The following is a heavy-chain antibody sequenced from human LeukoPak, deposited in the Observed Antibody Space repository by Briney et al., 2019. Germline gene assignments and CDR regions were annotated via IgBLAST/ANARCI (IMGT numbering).Heavy chain of an antibody. D-gene: IGHD3-3*01. J-gene: IGHJ4*02. CDR1: GFTFSSYA. V-gene: IGHV3-30-3*01. Sequence: GRSLRLSCAASGFTFSSYAMHWVRQAPGKGLEWVAVISYDGSNKYYADSVKGRFTISRDNSKNTLYLQMNSLRAEDTAVYYCAKFGAGNYFDYWGQGTLVTVSS. CDR3: AKFGAGNYFDY. CDR2: ISYDGSNK.